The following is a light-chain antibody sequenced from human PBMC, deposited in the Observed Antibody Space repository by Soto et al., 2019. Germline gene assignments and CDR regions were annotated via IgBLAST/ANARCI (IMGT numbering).Light chain of an antibody. V-gene: IGKV1-5*01. CDR1: QSILSW. CDR3: QQYDNYWT. J-gene: IGKJ1*01. CDR2: DAS. Sequence: DIQITQSPSTLSASVGDRVTITCRASQSILSWLAWYQHKPGKAPKLLIYDASSSESGVPSRLSGSRSGTEFTLAIRSLQPDDIATYYCQQYDNYWTFGQGTKVDIK.